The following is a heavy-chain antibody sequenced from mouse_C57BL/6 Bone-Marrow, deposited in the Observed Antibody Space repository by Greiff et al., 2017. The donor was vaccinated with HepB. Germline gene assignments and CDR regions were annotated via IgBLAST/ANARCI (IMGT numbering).Heavy chain of an antibody. Sequence: VQLKQPGAELVKPGASVKLSCKASGYTFTSYWMQWVKQRPGQGLEWIGEIDPSDSYTNYNQKFKGKATLTVDTSSSTAYMQLSSLTSEDSAVYYCARYYYGTPFDYWGQGTTLTVSS. V-gene: IGHV1-50*01. CDR2: IDPSDSYT. D-gene: IGHD1-1*01. CDR1: GYTFTSYW. J-gene: IGHJ2*01. CDR3: ARYYYGTPFDY.